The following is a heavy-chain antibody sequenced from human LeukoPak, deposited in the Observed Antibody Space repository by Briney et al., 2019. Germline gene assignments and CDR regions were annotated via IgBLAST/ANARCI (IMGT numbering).Heavy chain of an antibody. V-gene: IGHV1-69*04. CDR1: GDTFSSYG. CDR3: ARHYGGLDDY. Sequence: SVKVSCKTSGDTFSSYGISWVRQAPGQGLEWMGRIIPIVGSTNCAEKLQGRVTITADKSTSTVYMELSSLRSEDTAVYYCARHYGGLDDYWGQGTLIIVSS. J-gene: IGHJ4*02. D-gene: IGHD4-23*01. CDR2: IIPIVGST.